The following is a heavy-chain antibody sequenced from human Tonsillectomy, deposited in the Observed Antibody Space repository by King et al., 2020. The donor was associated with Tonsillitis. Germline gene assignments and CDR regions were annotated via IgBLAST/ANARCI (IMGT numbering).Heavy chain of an antibody. V-gene: IGHV1-46*01. J-gene: IGHJ6*02. CDR2: INPSGGST. CDR1: GYTLTSYY. CDR3: ARVYSFYFAMDV. D-gene: IGHD2-21*01. Sequence: VQLVESGAEVKRPGATVKVSCKASGYTLTSYYMNWVRQAPGQGLEWMGMINPSGGSTTYAQKFQGRVTMTRDTSTSTVYMELSSLRSEDTAVYYCARVYSFYFAMDVWGQGTTVTVSS.